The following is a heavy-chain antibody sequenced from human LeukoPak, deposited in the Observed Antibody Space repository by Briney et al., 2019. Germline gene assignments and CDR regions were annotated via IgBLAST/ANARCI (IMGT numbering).Heavy chain of an antibody. CDR1: GGSISSYY. Sequence: SETLSLTCTVSGGSISSYYWSWIRQPPGKGLEWIGYIYYSGSTNYNPSLKSRVTISVDTSKNQFSLKLSSVTAADTAVYYCARHLSSYGDYYYGMDVWGQGTTVTVSS. CDR3: ARHLSSYGDYYYGMDV. V-gene: IGHV4-59*08. CDR2: IYYSGST. J-gene: IGHJ6*02. D-gene: IGHD4-17*01.